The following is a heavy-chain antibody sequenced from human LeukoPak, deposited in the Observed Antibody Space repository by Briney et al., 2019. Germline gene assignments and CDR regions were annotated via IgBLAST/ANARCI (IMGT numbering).Heavy chain of an antibody. CDR3: AKATSSSWYHYYYMDG. D-gene: IGHD6-13*01. V-gene: IGHV3-43D*03. CDR2: ISWDGGST. CDR1: GFTFDDYA. Sequence: AGSLRRSCAASGFTFDDYAMHWLRQAPGKGLEWVSIISWDGGSTYYADSVKGRFTISRDNSKNSLYLQMSSLRAEDTALYYCAKATSSSWYHYYYMDGWGKGTTVTVSS. J-gene: IGHJ6*03.